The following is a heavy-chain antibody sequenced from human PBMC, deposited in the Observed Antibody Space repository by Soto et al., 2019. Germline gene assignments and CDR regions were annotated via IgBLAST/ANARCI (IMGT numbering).Heavy chain of an antibody. D-gene: IGHD2-8*02. CDR2: ISNDGTDR. V-gene: IGHV3-30*03. J-gene: IGHJ4*02. CDR1: GFTFSRSA. Sequence: QVQLVESGGGVVQPGRSLRLSCAASGFTFSRSAMHWVRQAPGKGLEWVAAISNDGTDRYYADSVQGRFTISRDNSKNTLSLQMNRLRFEDTALYFCARDRRTWCDAPSEKWGQGTVVTVSS. CDR3: ARDRRTWCDAPSEK.